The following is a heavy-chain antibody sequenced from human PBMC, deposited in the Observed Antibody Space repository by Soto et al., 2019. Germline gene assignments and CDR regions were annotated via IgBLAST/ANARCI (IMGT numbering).Heavy chain of an antibody. V-gene: IGHV3-23*01. CDR1: GFTFSSSG. CDR3: AKAFDSGTYYNFDY. CDR2: ITGSGGRT. D-gene: IGHD1-26*01. J-gene: IGHJ4*02. Sequence: EVQLLESGGGLVQPGGSLRLSCSASGFTFSSSGMSSVRQAPGKGLEWVSSITGSGGRTYYANSVKGHFTISRDNSKNTLYLQMNSLRAEDTAVYYCAKAFDSGTYYNFDYWGRGTLVTVSS.